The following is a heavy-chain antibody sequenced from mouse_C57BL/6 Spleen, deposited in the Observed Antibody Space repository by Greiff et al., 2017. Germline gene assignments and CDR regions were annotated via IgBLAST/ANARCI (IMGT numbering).Heavy chain of an antibody. V-gene: IGHV1-72*01. CDR3: ARYYSNYDWYCDV. CDR1: GYTFTSYW. Sequence: QVQLQQPGAELVKPGASVKLSCKASGYTFTSYWMHWVKQRPGRGLEWIGRIDPNRGGTKYNEKFKSKATLTVDKPSSTAYMQLSSLTSEDSAVYYCARYYSNYDWYCDVWGTGTTVTVSS. CDR2: IDPNRGGT. J-gene: IGHJ1*03. D-gene: IGHD2-5*01.